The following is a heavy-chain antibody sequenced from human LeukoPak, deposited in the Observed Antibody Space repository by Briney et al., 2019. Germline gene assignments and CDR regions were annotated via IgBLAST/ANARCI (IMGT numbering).Heavy chain of an antibody. CDR3: ASVKDIVVGGGPYYFDY. V-gene: IGHV1-46*01. Sequence: ASVKVSCKASEYTFTSYYMHWVRQAPGQGLEWMGIINPSGDSPTYAQKFQGRLTMTRDTSTSTVYMVLSRLRSDDTAVYYCASVKDIVVGGGPYYFDYWGQGTLVTVSS. CDR1: EYTFTSYY. CDR2: INPSGDSP. J-gene: IGHJ4*02. D-gene: IGHD2-15*01.